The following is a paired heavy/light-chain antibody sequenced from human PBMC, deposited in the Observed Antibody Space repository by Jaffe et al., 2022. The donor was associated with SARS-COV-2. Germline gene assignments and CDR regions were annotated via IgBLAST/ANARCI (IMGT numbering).Light chain of an antibody. CDR3: QQYNNWPPWT. J-gene: IGKJ1*01. CDR1: QSVGSK. V-gene: IGKV3-15*01. Sequence: EIVMTQSPATLSVSPGERATLSCRASQSVGSKLAWYQQKPGQAPRLLIYGASTRATGIPARFSGSGSGTEFTLTISSLQSEDFAVYYCQQYNNWPPWTFGQGTEVETK. CDR2: GAS.
Heavy chain of an antibody. CDR3: ARYGSAWYVDY. D-gene: IGHD6-19*01. CDR1: GDSVSNNGAA. CDR2: TYYRSKWYS. V-gene: IGHV6-1*01. Sequence: QVQLQQSGPGLVKPSQTLSLTCAISGDSVSNNGAAWIWIRQSPSRGLEWLGRTYYRSKWYSDYGASVRGRITINPDTSSNQFSLQLNSVTPDDTAVYYCARYGSAWYVDYWGQGTPVTVSS. J-gene: IGHJ4*02.